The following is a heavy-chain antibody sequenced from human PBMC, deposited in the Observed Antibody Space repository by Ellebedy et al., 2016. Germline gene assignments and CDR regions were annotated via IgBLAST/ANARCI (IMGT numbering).Heavy chain of an antibody. Sequence: GGSLRLSCVASGFTFSSYWMHWVRQVPGKGLVWVSRINSDGSSTSYADSVKGRFTISRDNAKNTLYLQMNSLRAEDTAVYYCARLSRELLHDAFDIWGQGTMVTVSS. CDR1: GFTFSSYW. J-gene: IGHJ3*02. V-gene: IGHV3-74*01. CDR3: ARLSRELLHDAFDI. D-gene: IGHD1-26*01. CDR2: INSDGSST.